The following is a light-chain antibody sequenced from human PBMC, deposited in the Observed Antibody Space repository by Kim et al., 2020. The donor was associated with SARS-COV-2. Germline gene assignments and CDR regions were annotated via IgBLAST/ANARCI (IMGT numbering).Light chain of an antibody. J-gene: IGLJ2*01. CDR2: DVS. CDR1: SSDVGAYNS. CDR3: TSYSSSSRVV. V-gene: IGLV2-14*03. Sequence: QSALTQPASVSGSPGQSITISCTGTSSDVGAYNSVSWYQQHPGKAPKLMIYDVSNRPSGVSNRFSGSKSGNTASLTISGLQAEDEADYYCTSYSSSSRVVFGGGTQLTVL.